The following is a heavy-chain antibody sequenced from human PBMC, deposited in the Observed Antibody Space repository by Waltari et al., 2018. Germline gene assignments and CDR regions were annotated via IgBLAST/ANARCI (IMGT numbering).Heavy chain of an antibody. CDR3: ARESAFSTSWYPGFDP. Sequence: QLQLVQPGPEVKKPGASVKVSCKASGYPLTPYSIPWGRQAPGQGLEWMGRINPNSGDTNYARKFQDRVTMTRDTSVNTAYMVVGRLTSDDTAVYFCARESAFSTSWYPGFDPWGQGTLVTVAS. CDR1: GYPLTPYS. J-gene: IGHJ5*02. V-gene: IGHV1-2*06. CDR2: INPNSGDT. D-gene: IGHD2-2*01.